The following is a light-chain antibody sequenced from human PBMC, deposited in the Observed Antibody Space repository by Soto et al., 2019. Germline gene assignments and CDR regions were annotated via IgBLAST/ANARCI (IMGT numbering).Light chain of an antibody. V-gene: IGKV1-5*03. CDR3: QEYDGHCT. CDR2: RAS. Sequence: DIQMTQSPSTLSASEGDRVTITCRASQSISSRLAWYQQKPGKAPKLLIYRASTLESGVPSRFSGSGSGTEFTLTISSLQPDDFATYFCQEYDGHCTFGQGTKLEIK. J-gene: IGKJ2*02. CDR1: QSISSR.